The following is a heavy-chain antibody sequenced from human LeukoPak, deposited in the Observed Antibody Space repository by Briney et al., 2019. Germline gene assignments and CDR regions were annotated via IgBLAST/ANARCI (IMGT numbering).Heavy chain of an antibody. Sequence: GGSLRLSCAASGFTFSSYAMSWVRQAPGKGLEWVSSISSSSSYIYYADSVKGRFTISRDNAKNSLYLQMNSLRAEDTAVYYCARDVGSSNWFDPWGQGTLVTVSS. CDR3: ARDVGSSNWFDP. D-gene: IGHD2-15*01. CDR1: GFTFSSYA. V-gene: IGHV3-21*01. CDR2: ISSSSSYI. J-gene: IGHJ5*02.